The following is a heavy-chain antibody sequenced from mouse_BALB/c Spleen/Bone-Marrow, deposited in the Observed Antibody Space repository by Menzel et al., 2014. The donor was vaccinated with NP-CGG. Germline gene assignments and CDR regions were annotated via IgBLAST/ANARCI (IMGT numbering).Heavy chain of an antibody. CDR1: GFDFSRYW. J-gene: IGHJ3*01. Sequence: DVQLQESGGGLVQPGGSLKLSCAASGFDFSRYWMSWVRQAPGKGLEWIGEINPDSSTINYTPSLKDKFVISRDNAKNTLYLQMSKVRSEDTALYYCARMHYYGYVAYWGQGTLVTVSA. D-gene: IGHD1-2*01. CDR2: INPDSSTI. V-gene: IGHV4-1*02. CDR3: ARMHYYGYVAY.